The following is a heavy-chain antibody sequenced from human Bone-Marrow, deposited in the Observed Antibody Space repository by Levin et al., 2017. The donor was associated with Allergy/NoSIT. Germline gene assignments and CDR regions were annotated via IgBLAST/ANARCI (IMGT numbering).Heavy chain of an antibody. Sequence: ASVKVSCKASGYTFTGYYMHWVRQAPGQGLEWMGRINPNSGGTNYAQKFQGRVTMTRDTSISTAYMELSRLRSDDTAVYYCARDYVVSSGWSSYNWFDPWGQGTLVTVSS. CDR3: ARDYVVSSGWSSYNWFDP. D-gene: IGHD6-19*01. CDR2: INPNSGGT. CDR1: GYTFTGYY. J-gene: IGHJ5*02. V-gene: IGHV1-2*06.